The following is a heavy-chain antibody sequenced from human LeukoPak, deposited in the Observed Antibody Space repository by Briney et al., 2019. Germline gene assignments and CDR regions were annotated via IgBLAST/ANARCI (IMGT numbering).Heavy chain of an antibody. CDR2: IIPIFGTA. Sequence: SVKVSCKASGYTFTSYAISWVRQAPGQGLEWMGGIIPIFGTANYAQKFQGRVTITADESTSTAYMELSSLRSEDTAVYYCATDNYDSSALYGMDVWGQGTTVTVSS. V-gene: IGHV1-69*13. D-gene: IGHD3-22*01. J-gene: IGHJ6*02. CDR3: ATDNYDSSALYGMDV. CDR1: GYTFTSYA.